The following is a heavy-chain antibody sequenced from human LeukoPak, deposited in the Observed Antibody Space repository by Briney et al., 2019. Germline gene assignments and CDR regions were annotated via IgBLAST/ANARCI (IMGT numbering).Heavy chain of an antibody. CDR3: ARVDLLTGYYFFDY. Sequence: ASVKVSCKASGYAFTSYGISWVRQAPGQGLEWVGWIRGDNGNTNYAQKLQGRVTMTTDTSTSTAYMELRSLGSDETAVYYCARVDLLTGYYFFDYWGQGTLVTVSS. CDR1: GYAFTSYG. CDR2: IRGDNGNT. D-gene: IGHD3-9*01. J-gene: IGHJ4*02. V-gene: IGHV1-18*01.